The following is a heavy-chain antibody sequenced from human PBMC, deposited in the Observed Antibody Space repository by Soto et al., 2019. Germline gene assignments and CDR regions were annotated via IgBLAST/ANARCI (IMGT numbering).Heavy chain of an antibody. D-gene: IGHD6-13*01. CDR2: IYHSGST. CDR3: ARNIAAAGTYWFDP. J-gene: IGHJ5*02. Sequence: SETLSLTCAVSGGSIISSNWCSWVRHPPWKWLEWIGEIYHSGSTNYNPSLKSRVTISVDKSKNQFSLKLSSVTAADTAVYYCARNIAAAGTYWFDPWGQGTQVTVSS. V-gene: IGHV4-4*02. CDR1: GGSIISSNW.